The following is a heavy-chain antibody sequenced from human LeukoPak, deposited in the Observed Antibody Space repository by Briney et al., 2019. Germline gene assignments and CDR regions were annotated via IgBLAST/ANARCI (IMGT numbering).Heavy chain of an antibody. Sequence: SVNVSCKASGYTFTSYAMNWVRQAPGQGLEWIGGIIPIFCTAKYAQKFQRRVTITADKSTSTAYMELSTLRSEDTAVYYCASGTTDIVVVPATLRNYYFDYWGQGTLVTVSS. J-gene: IGHJ4*02. CDR3: ASGTTDIVVVPATLRNYYFDY. CDR2: IIPIFCTA. CDR1: GYTFTSYA. D-gene: IGHD2-2*01. V-gene: IGHV1-69*06.